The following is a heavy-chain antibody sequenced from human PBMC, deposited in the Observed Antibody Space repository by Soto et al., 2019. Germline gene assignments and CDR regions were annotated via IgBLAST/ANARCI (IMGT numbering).Heavy chain of an antibody. D-gene: IGHD2-15*01. CDR3: ARHPAIVVVVAATHYGMDV. CDR2: IDPSDSYT. J-gene: IGHJ6*02. CDR1: GYSFSSYW. Sequence: GESLKISCKGSGYSFSSYWISWVRQMPGKGLEWMGRIDPSDSYTNYSPSFQGHVTISADKSISTAYLQWSSLKASDTAMYYCARHPAIVVVVAATHYGMDVWGQGTTVTVSS. V-gene: IGHV5-10-1*01.